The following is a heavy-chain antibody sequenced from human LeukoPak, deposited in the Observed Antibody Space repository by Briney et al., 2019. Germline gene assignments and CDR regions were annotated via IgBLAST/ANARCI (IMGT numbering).Heavy chain of an antibody. J-gene: IGHJ4*02. CDR2: IYHSGST. CDR3: ARYWNYGEIDY. V-gene: IGHV4-38-2*02. D-gene: IGHD4-17*01. CDR1: GYSISSGYY. Sequence: SETLSLTCTVSGYSISSGYYWGWIRQPPGKGLEWIGSIYHSGSTYYNPSLKSRVTISVDTSKNQFSLKLSSVTAADTAVYYCARYWNYGEIDYWGQGTLVTVSS.